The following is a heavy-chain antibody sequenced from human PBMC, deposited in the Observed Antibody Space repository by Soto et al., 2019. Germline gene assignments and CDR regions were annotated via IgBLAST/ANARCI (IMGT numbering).Heavy chain of an antibody. CDR2: ISGSGGST. V-gene: IGHV3-23*01. CDR1: GFTFSSYA. Sequence: EVQLLESGGGLVQPGGSLRLSCAASGFTFSSYAMSWVRQAPGKGLEWVSAISGSGGSTYYADSVKGRFIISRDNSKNTLYLQMNSLRAEDTAVYYCAKDLYYGSGSSNWFDPWGQGTLVTVSS. CDR3: AKDLYYGSGSSNWFDP. D-gene: IGHD3-10*01. J-gene: IGHJ5*02.